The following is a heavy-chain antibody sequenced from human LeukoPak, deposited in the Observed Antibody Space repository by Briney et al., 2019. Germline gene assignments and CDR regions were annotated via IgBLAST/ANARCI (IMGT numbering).Heavy chain of an antibody. CDR2: IKQDGSEK. CDR3: ARDPPLKYYYYYYGMDV. J-gene: IGHJ6*02. Sequence: GGSLRLSCAASGFTFSSYWMSWVRQAPGKGLEWVANIKQDGSEKYYVDSVKGRFTISRDNAKNSLYLQMNGLRAEDTAVYYCARDPPLKYYYYYYGMDVWGQGTTVTVSS. V-gene: IGHV3-7*03. CDR1: GFTFSSYW.